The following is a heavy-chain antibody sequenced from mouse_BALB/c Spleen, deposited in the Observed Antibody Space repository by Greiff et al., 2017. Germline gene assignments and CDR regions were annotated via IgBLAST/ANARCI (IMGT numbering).Heavy chain of an antibody. CDR3: ARWSYYGSSTWGDY. CDR1: GYTFTSYW. V-gene: IGHV1S81*02. D-gene: IGHD1-1*01. J-gene: IGHJ4*01. Sequence: QVQLQQPGAELVKPGASVKLSCKASGYTFTSYWMHWVKQRPGQGLEWIGEINPSNGRTNYNEKFKSKATLTVDKSSSTAYMQLSSLTSEDSAVYYCARWSYYGSSTWGDYWGQGTSVTVSS. CDR2: INPSNGRT.